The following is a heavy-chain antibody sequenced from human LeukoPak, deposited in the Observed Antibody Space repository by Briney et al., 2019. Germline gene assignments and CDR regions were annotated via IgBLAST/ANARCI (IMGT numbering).Heavy chain of an antibody. CDR1: GGTFSSYA. D-gene: IGHD3-10*01. J-gene: IGHJ6*03. V-gene: IGHV1-69*05. CDR2: IIPIFGTA. CDR3: ARGFGELLSGHYYMDV. Sequence: SVKVSCKASGGTFSSYAMSWVRQAPGQGPEWMGGIIPIFGTANYAQKFQGRVTITTDESTSTAYMELSSLRSEDTAVYYCARGFGELLSGHYYMDVWGKGTTVTVSS.